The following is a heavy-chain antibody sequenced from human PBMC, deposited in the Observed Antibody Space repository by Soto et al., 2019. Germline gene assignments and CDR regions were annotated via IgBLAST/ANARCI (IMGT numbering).Heavy chain of an antibody. V-gene: IGHV4-4*07. D-gene: IGHD2-8*02. J-gene: IGHJ4*02. CDR1: GASITSSSY. CDR3: ARGMTPPGAPAWYYFDS. Sequence: QVQLQESGPGLMKPSETLSLTCTVSGASITSSSYWSWIRQPAGKGLEWIGRFSPSGTTNYNPSLRRRVTMSADVSKNQFSLRLTSVTAADTALYYCARGMTPPGAPAWYYFDSWGQGTLVTVSS. CDR2: FSPSGTT.